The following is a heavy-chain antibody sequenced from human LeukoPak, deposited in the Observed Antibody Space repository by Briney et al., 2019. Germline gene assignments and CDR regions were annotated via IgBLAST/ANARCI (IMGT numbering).Heavy chain of an antibody. J-gene: IGHJ4*02. CDR3: VRGIGLSSGWYEFGY. D-gene: IGHD6-19*01. CDR1: GFTFSSYA. Sequence: TGGSLRLSCAASGFTFSSYAIHWVRQAPGKGLEWVSLISFDGSNKYYADSVKGRFTISRDNAKNTLHLQMNSLRPEDTALYYCVRGIGLSSGWYEFGYWGQGTLVTVSS. V-gene: IGHV3-30-3*01. CDR2: ISFDGSNK.